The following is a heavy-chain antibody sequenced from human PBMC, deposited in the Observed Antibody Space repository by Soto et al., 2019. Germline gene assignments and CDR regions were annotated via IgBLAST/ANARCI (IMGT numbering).Heavy chain of an antibody. CDR3: ATRVHGDYPGEDYYGMDV. CDR1: GYSFTSYW. J-gene: IGHJ6*02. D-gene: IGHD2-21*01. CDR2: IYPGDSET. Sequence: PGESLKISCKGSGYSFTSYWIGWVRQMPGKGLEWMGIIYPGDSETRYSPSFQGQVTISADKSISTAYLQWSSLKASDTAMYYCATRVHGDYPGEDYYGMDVWGQGTTVTVSS. V-gene: IGHV5-51*01.